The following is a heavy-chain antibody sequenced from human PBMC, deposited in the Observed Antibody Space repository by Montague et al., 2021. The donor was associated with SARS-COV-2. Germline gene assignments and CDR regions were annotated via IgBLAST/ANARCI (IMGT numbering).Heavy chain of an antibody. J-gene: IGHJ6*02. D-gene: IGHD6-13*01. V-gene: IGHV4-59*13. Sequence: SETLSLTCTVSGDSIRSYHWTWIRQPPRKGLEWIGRISDSGRTIYNPSLKSRVTISVDTSKYQFFLNLRSMVAADTAIYYCTRDRGIAAADNYYYGKDVWGPGTTVTVSS. CDR3: TRDRGIAAADNYYYGKDV. CDR1: GDSIRSYH. CDR2: ISDSGRT.